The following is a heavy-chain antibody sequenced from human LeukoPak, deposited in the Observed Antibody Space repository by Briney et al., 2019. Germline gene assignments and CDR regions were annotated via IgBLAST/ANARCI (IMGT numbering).Heavy chain of an antibody. V-gene: IGHV1-69*13. D-gene: IGHD3-22*01. J-gene: IGHJ4*02. CDR2: IIPIFGTA. CDR1: GGTFSSYA. Sequence: AASVKVSCKASGGTFSSYAISWVRQAPGQGLEWMGGIIPIFGTANYAQKFQGRVTITADESTSTAYMELSSLRSEDTAVHYCARVNLGSSGYYLYYFDYWGQGTLVTVSS. CDR3: ARVNLGSSGYYLYYFDY.